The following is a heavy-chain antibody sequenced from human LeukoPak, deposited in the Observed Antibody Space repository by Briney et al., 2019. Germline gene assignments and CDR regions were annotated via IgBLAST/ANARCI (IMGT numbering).Heavy chain of an antibody. CDR3: ARMISSTHNWFDP. CDR1: GYTFTSYD. Sequence: GASVKVSCKASGYTFTSYDINWVRQATGQGLEWMGWMNPNSGNTGYAQKFQGRVTMTRNTSISTAYMELSSLRSEDTAVYYCARMISSTHNWFDPWGQGTLVTVSS. CDR2: MNPNSGNT. D-gene: IGHD2-2*01. J-gene: IGHJ5*02. V-gene: IGHV1-8*01.